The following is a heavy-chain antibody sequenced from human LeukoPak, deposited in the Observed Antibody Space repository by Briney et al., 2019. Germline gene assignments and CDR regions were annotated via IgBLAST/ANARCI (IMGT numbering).Heavy chain of an antibody. D-gene: IGHD6-13*01. CDR1: GCTFTSYG. CDR3: ARVIDSSSWPDYYYYYYMDV. Sequence: ASVKVSCKASGCTFTSYGISWVRQAPGQGLEWMGWISAYNGNTNYAQKLQGRVTMTTDTSTSTAYMELRSLRSDDTAVYYCARVIDSSSWPDYYYYYYMDVWGKGTTVTVSS. CDR2: ISAYNGNT. V-gene: IGHV1-18*01. J-gene: IGHJ6*03.